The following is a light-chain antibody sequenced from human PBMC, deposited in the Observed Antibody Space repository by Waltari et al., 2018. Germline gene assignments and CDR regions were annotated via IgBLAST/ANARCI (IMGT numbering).Light chain of an antibody. J-gene: IGKJ4*01. CDR1: QSVTSSY. Sequence: EIVLTQSPGTLSLSPGERATLSCRASQSVTSSYLAWYQQQPGQAPRLLMYGTSSRATDIPDRFSGSGSGTDFSHTISRLEPEDFAVYYCHQYNESPFTFGGGTKVEVK. CDR3: HQYNESPFT. V-gene: IGKV3-20*01. CDR2: GTS.